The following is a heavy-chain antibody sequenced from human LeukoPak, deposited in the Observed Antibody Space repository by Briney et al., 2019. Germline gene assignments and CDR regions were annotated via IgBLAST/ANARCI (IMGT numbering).Heavy chain of an antibody. CDR2: IGTAGDT. CDR3: ARERDYCSGGSSYSECALDI. J-gene: IGHJ3*02. D-gene: IGHD2-15*01. V-gene: IGHV3-13*04. Sequence: GGSLRLSCAASGFTFSSYEMQWVRQAPGQGLEWVSAIGTAGDTCYPGSVKGRFTISRENAKNSLYLQMNSLRAGDTAVYYCARERDYCSGGSSYSECALDIWGQGTMVTVSS. CDR1: GFTFSSYE.